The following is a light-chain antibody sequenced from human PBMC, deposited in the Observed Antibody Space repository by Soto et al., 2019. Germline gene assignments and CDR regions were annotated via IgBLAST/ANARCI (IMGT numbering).Light chain of an antibody. V-gene: IGLV2-14*02. CDR2: DDT. Sequence: QSVLTQPASVSGSPGQSITISCTGTVGLVSWYQQHPGKVPKLIIYDDTKRPSGVSSRFSGSKSGNTASLTVSGLQAEDEADYYCSSHAGSNIPWVFGGGTKVTVL. J-gene: IGLJ3*02. CDR3: SSHAGSNIPWV. CDR1: VGL.